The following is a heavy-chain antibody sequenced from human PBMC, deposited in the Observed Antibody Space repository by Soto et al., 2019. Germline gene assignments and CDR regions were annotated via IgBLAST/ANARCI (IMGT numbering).Heavy chain of an antibody. CDR1: GFTFSSYA. CDR3: ARVLPGRTGALYYYYYGMDV. CDR2: ISYDGSNK. J-gene: IGHJ6*02. V-gene: IGHV3-30-3*01. Sequence: GGSLRLSCAASGFTFSSYAMRWVRQAPGKGLEWVAVISYDGSNKYYADSVKGRFTISRDNSKNTLYLQMNSLRAEDTAVYYCARVLPGRTGALYYYYYGMDVWGQGTTVTVSS. D-gene: IGHD3-10*01.